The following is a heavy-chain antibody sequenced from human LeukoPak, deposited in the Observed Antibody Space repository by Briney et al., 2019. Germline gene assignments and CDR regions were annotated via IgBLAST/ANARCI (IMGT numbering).Heavy chain of an antibody. Sequence: PGGSLRLSCAASGFTFSSFWMSWARQAPGKGLEWVSAISGSGGSTYYADSVKGRFTISRDNSENTLYLQMNSLRAEDTAVYYCAKDRSDSSGWGAYYYYYMDVWGKGTTVAISS. V-gene: IGHV3-23*01. CDR2: ISGSGGST. CDR3: AKDRSDSSGWGAYYYYYMDV. CDR1: GFTFSSFW. D-gene: IGHD6-19*01. J-gene: IGHJ6*03.